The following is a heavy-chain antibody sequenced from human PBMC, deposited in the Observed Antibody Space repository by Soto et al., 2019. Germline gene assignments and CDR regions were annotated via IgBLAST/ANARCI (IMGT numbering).Heavy chain of an antibody. V-gene: IGHV1-24*01. D-gene: IGHD2-2*01. J-gene: IGHJ6*02. CDR2: FDPEDGET. CDR3: ATDRSNCSSTSCYFYYYYGMDV. CDR1: GYNLTELS. Sequence: ASVKVSCKVSGYNLTELSMHWVRQAPGKGLEWMGGFDPEDGETIYAQKFQGRVTMTEDTSTDTAYMELSSLRSEDTAVYYCATDRSNCSSTSCYFYYYYGMDVWGQGTTVTVSS.